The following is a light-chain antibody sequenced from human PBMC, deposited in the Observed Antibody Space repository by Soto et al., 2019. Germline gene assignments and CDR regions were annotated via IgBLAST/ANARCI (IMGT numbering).Light chain of an antibody. J-gene: IGKJ1*01. CDR1: QTVFYSSNNKNY. Sequence: DIVMTQSPDSLAVSLGERATINCKSSQTVFYSSNNKNYLAWYQQKPGQPPKLLIYWASARDSGVPDRFSGSESGKDFTLTISSLQAEDVAIYYCQQYYGTPVTFGQGTKVEIK. V-gene: IGKV4-1*01. CDR2: WAS. CDR3: QQYYGTPVT.